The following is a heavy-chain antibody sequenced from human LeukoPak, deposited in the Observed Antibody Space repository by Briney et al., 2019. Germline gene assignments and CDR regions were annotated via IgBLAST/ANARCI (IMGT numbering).Heavy chain of an antibody. CDR3: ARDPRLSSGYSTGILWYFDL. D-gene: IGHD3-22*01. J-gene: IGHJ2*01. V-gene: IGHV1-46*01. CDR2: INPNGGST. Sequence: ASVKVSCKASGYTFTDYYMHWVRQAPGQGLEWMGIINPNGGSTSYAQKFQGRVTMTRDTSTCTVYMELSSLRSDDTAVYYCARDPRLSSGYSTGILWYFDLWGRGTLVTVSS. CDR1: GYTFTDYY.